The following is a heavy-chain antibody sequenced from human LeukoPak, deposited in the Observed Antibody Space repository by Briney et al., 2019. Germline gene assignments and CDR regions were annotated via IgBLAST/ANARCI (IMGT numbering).Heavy chain of an antibody. CDR2: IRYDGSNK. J-gene: IGHJ4*02. Sequence: GGSLRLSCAASGFTFSSYGMHWVRQAPGKGLEWVAFIRYDGSNKYYADSMNGRFTISRDNSKNTLYLQMNSLRAEDTAVYYCAKDPGYYGSGSYFTCFDYWGQGTLVTVSS. V-gene: IGHV3-30*02. D-gene: IGHD3-10*01. CDR1: GFTFSSYG. CDR3: AKDPGYYGSGSYFTCFDY.